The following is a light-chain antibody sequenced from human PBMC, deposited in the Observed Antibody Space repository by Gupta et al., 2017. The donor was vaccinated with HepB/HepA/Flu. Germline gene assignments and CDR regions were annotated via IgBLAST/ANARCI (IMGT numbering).Light chain of an antibody. CDR1: KLGDKY. J-gene: IGLJ2*01. CDR2: QDN. CDR3: QAWDISTVI. V-gene: IGLV3-1*01. Sequence: SFEVTQPPSVSVSPGQTASITCSGNKLGDKYVCWYQQKTGQSPVVVIYQDNKRPSGIPERFSGSNSGNTATLTISETQAMDEADYYCQAWDISTVIFGGGTKLTVL.